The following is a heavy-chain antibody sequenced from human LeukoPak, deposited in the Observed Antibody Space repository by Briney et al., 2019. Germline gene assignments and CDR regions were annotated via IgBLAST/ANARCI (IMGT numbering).Heavy chain of an antibody. J-gene: IGHJ4*02. Sequence: SGGSLRLSCAASGFTFSSYWMSWVRQAPGKGVEWVANIKQDGSEKYYVDSVKGRFTISRDNAKNSLYLQMNSLRAEDTAVYYCARDLGIAAAGTGFDYWGQGTLVTVSS. CDR2: IKQDGSEK. V-gene: IGHV3-7*01. CDR1: GFTFSSYW. D-gene: IGHD6-13*01. CDR3: ARDLGIAAAGTGFDY.